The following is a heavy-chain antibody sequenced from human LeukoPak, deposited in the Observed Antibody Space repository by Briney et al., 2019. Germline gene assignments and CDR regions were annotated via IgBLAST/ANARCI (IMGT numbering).Heavy chain of an antibody. CDR1: GFTFSSYG. Sequence: GRSLRLSCAASGFTFSSYGMHWVRQAPGKGLEWVAVISYDGSNKYYADSVKGRFTISRDNSKNTLYLEMNSLRAEDTAVYYCARGSDYGSYEGFDYWGQGTLVTVSS. D-gene: IGHD3-10*01. CDR2: ISYDGSNK. J-gene: IGHJ4*02. V-gene: IGHV3-30*03. CDR3: ARGSDYGSYEGFDY.